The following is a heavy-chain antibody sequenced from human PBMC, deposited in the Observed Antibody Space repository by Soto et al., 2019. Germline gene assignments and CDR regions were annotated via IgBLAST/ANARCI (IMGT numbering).Heavy chain of an antibody. V-gene: IGHV3-23*01. D-gene: IGHD4-17*01. Sequence: EVQLLESGGGLVQPGGSLRLSCAASGFTFSSYAMSWVRQAPGKGLEWVSAISGSGGSTYYADSVKGRFTISRDNSKNTLYLQMNSQRAEDTAVYYCAKDLKGDYVTGVCDYWGQGTLVTVSS. J-gene: IGHJ4*02. CDR2: ISGSGGST. CDR1: GFTFSSYA. CDR3: AKDLKGDYVTGVCDY.